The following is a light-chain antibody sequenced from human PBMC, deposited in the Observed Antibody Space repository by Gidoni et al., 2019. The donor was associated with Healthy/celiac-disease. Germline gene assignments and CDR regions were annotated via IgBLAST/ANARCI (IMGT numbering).Light chain of an antibody. Sequence: DIQMTQSPSSLSASVGDRVTITCRASQSISSYLNWYQQKPGKAPKLLIYAAASLQSGVPSRFSGSVSGTDFTLTISSLQPEDFSTYYGQRSYSTPLTFGPGTKVDIK. CDR2: AAA. CDR1: QSISSY. J-gene: IGKJ3*01. V-gene: IGKV1-39*01. CDR3: QRSYSTPLT.